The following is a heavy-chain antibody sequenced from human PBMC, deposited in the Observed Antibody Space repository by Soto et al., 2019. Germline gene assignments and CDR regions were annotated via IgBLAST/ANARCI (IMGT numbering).Heavy chain of an antibody. CDR2: ISYDGSNK. V-gene: IGHV3-30-3*01. D-gene: IGHD6-13*01. J-gene: IGHJ6*02. Sequence: QVQLVESGGGVVQPGRSLRLSCAASGFTISSYAMHWVRQAPGKGLEWVAVISYDGSNKYYADSVKGRFTISRDNSKNTLYLQMNSLRAEDTAVYYCTRDGSSWYVYYYYYGMDVWGQGTTVTVSS. CDR1: GFTISSYA. CDR3: TRDGSSWYVYYYYYGMDV.